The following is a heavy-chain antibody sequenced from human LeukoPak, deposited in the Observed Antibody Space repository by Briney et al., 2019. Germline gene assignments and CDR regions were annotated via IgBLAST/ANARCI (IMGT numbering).Heavy chain of an antibody. CDR2: ISSSSSYI. CDR1: GFTFSSYN. D-gene: IGHD3-22*01. Sequence: GGSLRLSCAASGFTFSSYNMNWVRQAPGKGLEWVSSISSSSSYIYYADSVKGRFTISRDNAKNSLYLQMNSLRPEDTALYYCAKDLHYYDGSGLVHYWGQGTLVTVSS. CDR3: AKDLHYYDGSGLVHY. J-gene: IGHJ4*02. V-gene: IGHV3-21*04.